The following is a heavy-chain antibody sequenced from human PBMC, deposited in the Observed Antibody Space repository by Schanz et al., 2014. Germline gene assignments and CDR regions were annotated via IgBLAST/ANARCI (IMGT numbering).Heavy chain of an antibody. CDR2: IKQDGSEK. CDR3: ARDRGYCSGGSCLTFDY. J-gene: IGHJ4*02. Sequence: DVQLLESGGGLVQPGGSLRLSCVASGFTFSSYGMHWVRQAPGKGLEWVANIKQDGSEKYYVDAVKGRFTISRDNSKNTLYLQMNTLRAEDTAVYYCARDRGYCSGGSCLTFDYWGQGTLVTVSS. CDR1: GFTFSSYG. V-gene: IGHV3-7*01. D-gene: IGHD2-15*01.